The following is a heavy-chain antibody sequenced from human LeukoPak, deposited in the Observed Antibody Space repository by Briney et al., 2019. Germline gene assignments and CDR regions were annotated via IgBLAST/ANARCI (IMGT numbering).Heavy chain of an antibody. V-gene: IGHV3-9*01. CDR2: ISWNSGSI. CDR1: GFTFDDYA. J-gene: IGHJ4*02. D-gene: IGHD6-19*01. CDR3: AKGGIAVAVTYFDY. Sequence: GRSLRLSCAASGFTFDDYAMHWVRHAPGKGLEWVSGISWNSGSIGYADSVKGRFTISRDNAKNSLYLQMNSLRAEDTALYYCAKGGIAVAVTYFDYWGQGTLVTVSS.